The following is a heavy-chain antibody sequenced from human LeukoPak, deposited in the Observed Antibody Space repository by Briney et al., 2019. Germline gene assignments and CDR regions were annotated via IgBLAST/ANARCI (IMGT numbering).Heavy chain of an antibody. CDR3: TRGSSWHYYYMDV. V-gene: IGHV3-15*01. CDR2: IKSKTDGGTT. CDR1: GFTFSNAW. Sequence: KTGGSLRLSCAASGFTFSNAWMSWVRQAPGKGLEWVGRIKSKTDGGTTDYAAPVKDRFTISRDDSKNTVYLQMNSLKAEDTAVYCCTRGSSWHYYYMDVWGKGTTVTVSS. D-gene: IGHD6-13*01. J-gene: IGHJ6*03.